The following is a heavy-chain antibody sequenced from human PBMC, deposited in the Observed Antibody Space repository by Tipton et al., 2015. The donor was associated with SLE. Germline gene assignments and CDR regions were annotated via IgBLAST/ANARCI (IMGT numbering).Heavy chain of an antibody. CDR3: ARAPPFQH. J-gene: IGHJ1*01. Sequence: LRLSCAASGFTFSNAWMSWVRQAPGKGLEWIGEINHSGSTNYNPSLKSRVTISVDTSKNQFSLKLSSVTAADTAVYYCARAPPFQHWGQGTLVTVSS. CDR1: GFTFSNAW. CDR2: INHSGST. V-gene: IGHV4-34*01.